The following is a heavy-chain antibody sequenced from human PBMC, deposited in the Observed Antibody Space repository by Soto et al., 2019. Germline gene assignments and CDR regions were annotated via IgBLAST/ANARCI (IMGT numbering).Heavy chain of an antibody. Sequence: GASVKVSCKASGGTFSSYAVSWVRQAPGQGLEWMGGIIPIFGTANYAQKFQGRVTITADESTSTAYMELSSLRSEDTAVYYCARDRPMYNWHYYYYGMDVWGQGTTVTVSS. CDR1: GGTFSSYA. CDR2: IIPIFGTA. D-gene: IGHD1-20*01. V-gene: IGHV1-69*13. J-gene: IGHJ6*02. CDR3: ARDRPMYNWHYYYYGMDV.